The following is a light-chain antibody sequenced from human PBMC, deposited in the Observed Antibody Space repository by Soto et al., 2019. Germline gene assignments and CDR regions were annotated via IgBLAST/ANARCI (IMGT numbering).Light chain of an antibody. CDR1: QGISSW. CDR3: QQHLDLSPT. J-gene: IGKJ5*01. V-gene: IGKV1-12*01. CDR2: DAS. Sequence: DIQMTQSPSSVSASVGDRVTITCRASQGISSWLAWYQQKPGKAPKLLISDASSLEAGVPQRFSGSGFGTDFTLAISSLQAEDFATYFCQQHLDLSPTFGPGTRLEIK.